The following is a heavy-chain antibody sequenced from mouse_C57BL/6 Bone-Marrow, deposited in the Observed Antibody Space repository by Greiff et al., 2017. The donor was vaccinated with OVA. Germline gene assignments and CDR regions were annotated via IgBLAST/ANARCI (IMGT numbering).Heavy chain of an antibody. CDR3: ASYYGSSYYYAMDY. CDR2: IYPRSGNT. Sequence: VQLQQSGAELARPGASVKLSCKASGYTFTSYGISWVKQRTGQGLEWIGEIYPRSGNTYYNEKFKGKATLTAAKSSSTAYMELRSLTSEDSAVYFGASYYGSSYYYAMDYWGQGTSVTVSS. V-gene: IGHV1-81*01. CDR1: GYTFTSYG. J-gene: IGHJ4*01. D-gene: IGHD1-1*01.